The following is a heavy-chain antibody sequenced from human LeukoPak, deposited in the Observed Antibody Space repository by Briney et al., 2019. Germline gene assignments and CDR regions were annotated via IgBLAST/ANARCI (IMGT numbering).Heavy chain of an antibody. CDR2: ITDAVGST. J-gene: IGHJ4*02. CDR3: ARRDPFDY. Sequence: GGSLRLSCAASGFTFSSSSISWVRQAPGKGLEWVSAITDAVGSTHYADSVKGRFTISRDNAANSLYLQMNNLRDEDTAVYYCARRDPFDYWGQGTMVTVSS. V-gene: IGHV3-23*01. CDR1: GFTFSSSS.